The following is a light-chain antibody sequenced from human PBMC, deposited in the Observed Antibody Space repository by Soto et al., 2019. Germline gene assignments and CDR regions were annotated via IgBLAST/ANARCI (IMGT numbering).Light chain of an antibody. J-gene: IGKJ4*01. Sequence: EIVMTQSPATLSVSPGERATLSCRASQSVSSNLAWYQQRPGQAPRLLIYGASTRATGIQARFSGSGSGTDFTLTISSLQSEDFAVYYCQQYNYWPPLTFGGGTKVEIK. CDR2: GAS. CDR3: QQYNYWPPLT. CDR1: QSVSSN. V-gene: IGKV3-15*01.